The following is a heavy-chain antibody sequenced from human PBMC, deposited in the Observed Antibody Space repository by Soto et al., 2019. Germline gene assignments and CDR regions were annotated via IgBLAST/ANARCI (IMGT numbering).Heavy chain of an antibody. J-gene: IGHJ4*02. CDR2: ISYDGSNK. CDR3: AKTGFDADYAFDY. CDR1: GFTFSSYG. Sequence: QVQLVESGGGVVQPGRSLRLSCAASGFTFSSYGRHWVRQAPGKGLEWVAVISYDGSNKYYADSVKGRFTISRDNSKNTLYLQMNSLRAEDTAVYYCAKTGFDADYAFDYWGQGTLVTVSS. D-gene: IGHD4-17*01. V-gene: IGHV3-30*18.